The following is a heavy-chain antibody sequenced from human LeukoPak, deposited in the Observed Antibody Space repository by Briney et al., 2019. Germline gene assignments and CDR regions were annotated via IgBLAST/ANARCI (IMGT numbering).Heavy chain of an antibody. CDR1: GFTFRTYT. V-gene: IGHV3-21*01. J-gene: IGHJ4*02. D-gene: IGHD3-9*01. Sequence: PGGSLRLSCAASGFTFRTYTMSWFRQAPGKGLEWVSSINSHSDKMAYADSVRGRFTVSRDNAKTSLYLQMNSLRDEDTAIYYCARKGSTGDLFTGFPDYWGQGTLVTVSS. CDR3: ARKGSTGDLFTGFPDY. CDR2: INSHSDKM.